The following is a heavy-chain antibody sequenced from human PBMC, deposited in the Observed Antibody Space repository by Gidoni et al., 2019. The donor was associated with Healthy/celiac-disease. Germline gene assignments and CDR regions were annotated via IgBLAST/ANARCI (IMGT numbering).Heavy chain of an antibody. D-gene: IGHD2-21*01. CDR2: MNHRVST. J-gene: IGHJ4*02. Sequence: QVQLQQVGAGLLKPSATLSHACALYAGPFSGYYGSWIRQPPGKGMEWIGEMNHRVSTNQNPSLKCRVSISVDTSKTKFSVKLSFVTVADTAVYYCATHLFAYCGGAGDWGQGTLVTVSS. CDR3: ATHLFAYCGGAGD. CDR1: AGPFSGYY. V-gene: IGHV4-34*01.